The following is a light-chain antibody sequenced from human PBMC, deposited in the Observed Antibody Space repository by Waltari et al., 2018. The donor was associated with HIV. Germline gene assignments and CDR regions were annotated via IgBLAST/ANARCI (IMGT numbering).Light chain of an antibody. V-gene: IGLV2-11*01. J-gene: IGLJ1*01. CDR1: SSYVDTF. CDR2: DVN. Sequence: QSALTQPHSVSGSPGQSLTISCTGTSSYVDTFVSWYQQHPGKAPKVIIYDVNKRPSGVPDRCSGSKYGNTASLTISGLQAEDEADYHCCSHAGNFIFVFGTGTKVTVL. CDR3: CSHAGNFIFV.